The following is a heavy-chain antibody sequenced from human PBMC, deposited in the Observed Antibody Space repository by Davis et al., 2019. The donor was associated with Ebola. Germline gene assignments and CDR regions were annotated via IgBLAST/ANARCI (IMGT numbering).Heavy chain of an antibody. D-gene: IGHD3-22*01. Sequence: GESLKISCTASGFVFSSYVMSWVRRAPGKGLEWVSTLGFSADTYYADSVKGRFIISRDNSKNTLYLQMSSLRIEDTAVYYCVKGSITMTVVVYFDLWGQGTLVTVSS. J-gene: IGHJ4*02. CDR1: GFVFSSYV. V-gene: IGHV3-23*01. CDR2: LGFSADT. CDR3: VKGSITMTVVVYFDL.